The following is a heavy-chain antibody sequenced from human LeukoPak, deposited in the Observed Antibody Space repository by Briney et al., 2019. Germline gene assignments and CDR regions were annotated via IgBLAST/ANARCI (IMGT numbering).Heavy chain of an antibody. J-gene: IGHJ4*02. CDR1: GFTFSSYG. D-gene: IGHD6-6*01. Sequence: GGSLRLSCAVSGFTFSSYGMSWVRQAPGKGLEWASAISDSGSDTYYADSVKGRFTISKDNSKNTLYLRMNSLRADDTAVYYCAKRVPYSSSSVYFDYWGQGTLVTVSS. V-gene: IGHV3-23*01. CDR2: ISDSGSDT. CDR3: AKRVPYSSSSVYFDY.